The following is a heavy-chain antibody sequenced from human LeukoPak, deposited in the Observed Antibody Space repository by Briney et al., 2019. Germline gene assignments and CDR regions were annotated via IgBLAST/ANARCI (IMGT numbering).Heavy chain of an antibody. J-gene: IGHJ6*03. Sequence: PGGSLRLSCAASGFTFSDHHMTWIRQAPGQGLEWISYISGDGETIYFTGSVKGRFSVSRDNAKSSLYLQMDRLRVDDTAVYYCARTYGYYYYFLDVWGKGSTVIVS. CDR2: ISGDGETI. V-gene: IGHV3-11*01. CDR1: GFTFSDHH. CDR3: ARTYGYYYYFLDV. D-gene: IGHD3-10*01.